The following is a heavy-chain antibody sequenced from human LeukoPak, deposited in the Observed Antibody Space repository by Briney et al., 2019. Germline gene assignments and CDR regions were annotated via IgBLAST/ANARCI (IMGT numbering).Heavy chain of an antibody. J-gene: IGHJ6*03. CDR2: IYTSGST. CDR3: ARHTDYYYYMDV. V-gene: IGHV4-4*09. Sequence: SETLSLTCTVSGGSISSYYWSRIRQPPGKGLEWIGYIYTSGSTNYNPSLKSRVTISVDTSKNQFSLKLSSVTAADTAVYYCARHTDYYYYMDVWGKGTTVTVSS. CDR1: GGSISSYY.